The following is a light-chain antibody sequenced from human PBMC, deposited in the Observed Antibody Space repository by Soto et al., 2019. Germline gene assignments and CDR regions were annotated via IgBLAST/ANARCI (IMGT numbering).Light chain of an antibody. J-gene: IGLJ1*01. Sequence: QSVLTQPPSASGFPGQSVTISCTGTSSDVGYYDYVSWDQQRPGKAPKLVIYEVTKRPSGVPDRVSASKSGNTASLTVSGLRAEDEADYYCSSYAGSNNFVFGSGTKVTVL. V-gene: IGLV2-8*01. CDR1: SSDVGYYDY. CDR3: SSYAGSNNFV. CDR2: EVT.